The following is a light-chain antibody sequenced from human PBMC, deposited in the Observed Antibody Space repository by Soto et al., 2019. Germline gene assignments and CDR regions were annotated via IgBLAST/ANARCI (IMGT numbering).Light chain of an antibody. CDR2: YDD. V-gene: IGLV1-36*01. J-gene: IGLJ2*01. Sequence: QSVLTQSPSVSEAPRQRVTITCSGSSSNIGDNPVNWYQQLPGKAPKLLIYYDDLFASGVSDRFSGSKSGTSASLAISGLQSEDEGDYYCAAWDDSLDGVVFGGGTKLTVL. CDR1: SSNIGDNP. CDR3: AAWDDSLDGVV.